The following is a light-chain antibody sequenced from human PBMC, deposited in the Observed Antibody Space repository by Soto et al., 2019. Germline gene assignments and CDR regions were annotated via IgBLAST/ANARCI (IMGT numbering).Light chain of an antibody. CDR3: CSYAGSSYV. CDR2: EGS. Sequence: QSVLTQPASVSGSPGQSITISCTGTSSDVGSYNLISWYQQHPGKAPKLMIYEGSKRPSGVSNRFSGSKSGNTASLTISGLQAEDEADYCCCSYAGSSYVFGTGTKVTV. J-gene: IGLJ1*01. CDR1: SSDVGSYNL. V-gene: IGLV2-23*01.